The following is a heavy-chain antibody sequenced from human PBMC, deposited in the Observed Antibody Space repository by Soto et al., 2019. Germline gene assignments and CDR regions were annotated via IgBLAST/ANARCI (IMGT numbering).Heavy chain of an antibody. Sequence: GGSLRLSCAASGFTFSSYAMSWVRQAPGKGLEWVSAISGSGGSTYYADSVKGRFTISRDNSKNTLYLQMNGLRAEDTAVYYCAKFRDWNYSNWFDPWGQGTLVTVSS. CDR2: ISGSGGST. J-gene: IGHJ5*02. CDR1: GFTFSSYA. D-gene: IGHD1-7*01. CDR3: AKFRDWNYSNWFDP. V-gene: IGHV3-23*01.